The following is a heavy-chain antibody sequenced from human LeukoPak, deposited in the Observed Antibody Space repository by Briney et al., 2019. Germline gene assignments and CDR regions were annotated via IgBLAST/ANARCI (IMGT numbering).Heavy chain of an antibody. J-gene: IGHJ6*03. CDR3: ARDDCSSTSCSRHGSHYYYYMDV. CDR2: IYYSGST. D-gene: IGHD2-2*01. V-gene: IGHV4-30-4*08. Sequence: SETLSLTCTVSGGSISSGDYYWSWIRQPPGKGLEWIGYIYYSGSTYYNPSLKSRVTISVDTSKNQFSLKLSSVTAADTAVYYCARDDCSSTSCSRHGSHYYYYMDVWGKGTTVTVSS. CDR1: GGSISSGDYY.